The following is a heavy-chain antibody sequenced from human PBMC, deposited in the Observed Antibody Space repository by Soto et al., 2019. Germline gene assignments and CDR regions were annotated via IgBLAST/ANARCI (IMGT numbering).Heavy chain of an antibody. CDR3: ARAGITMVRGVHSKFDP. D-gene: IGHD3-10*01. V-gene: IGHV1-3*01. CDR2: INAGNGNT. J-gene: IGHJ5*02. Sequence: ASVKVSCKASGYTFTSYAMHWVRQAPGQRFEWMGWINAGNGNTKYSQKFQGRVTITRDTSASTAYMELSSLRSEDTAVYYCARAGITMVRGVHSKFDPSGQGILVTVSS. CDR1: GYTFTSYA.